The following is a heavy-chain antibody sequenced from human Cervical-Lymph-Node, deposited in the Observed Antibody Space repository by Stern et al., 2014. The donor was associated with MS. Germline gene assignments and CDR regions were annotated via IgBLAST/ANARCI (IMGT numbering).Heavy chain of an antibody. J-gene: IGHJ4*02. V-gene: IGHV1-2*02. CDR1: GYIFTAYY. CDR2: INPNNGDT. D-gene: IGHD6-19*01. Sequence: QLVQSDAEVTKPGASVKVSCRPSGYIFTAYYIHWVRQAPGQGLEWMGWINPNNGDTHYAQNFQGRVTMTRDTSLKTVYMEFSKLKSDDTALYFCARDRASAWYALDFWGQGTLVTVSS. CDR3: ARDRASAWYALDF.